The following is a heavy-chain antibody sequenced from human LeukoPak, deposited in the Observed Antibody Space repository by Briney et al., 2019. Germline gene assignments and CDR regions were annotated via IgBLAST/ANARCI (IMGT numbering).Heavy chain of an antibody. J-gene: IGHJ4*02. CDR1: GFTSSSDS. CDR2: ISSGSNYI. V-gene: IGHV3-21*04. CDR3: AKDTYDSSGYSLWYFDY. Sequence: PGGSLRLSCAVSGFTSSSDSMNWVRQAPGKGLEWVSSISSGSNYIYYADSLKGRFTISRDNSKNTLYLQMNSLRAEDTAVYYCAKDTYDSSGYSLWYFDYWGQGTLVTVSS. D-gene: IGHD3-22*01.